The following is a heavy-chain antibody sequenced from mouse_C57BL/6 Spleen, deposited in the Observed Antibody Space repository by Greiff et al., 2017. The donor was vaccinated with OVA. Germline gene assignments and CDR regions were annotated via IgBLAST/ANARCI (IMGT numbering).Heavy chain of an antibody. D-gene: IGHD1-1*01. V-gene: IGHV1-15*01. J-gene: IGHJ3*01. CDR1: GYTFTDYE. Sequence: QVQLKESGAELVRPGASVTLSCKASGYTFTDYEMHWVKQTPVHGLEWIGAIDPETGGTAYNQKFKGKAILTADKSSSTAYMELRSLTSEDSAVYYCTRLRQWGFAYWGQGTLVTVSA. CDR2: IDPETGGT. CDR3: TRLRQWGFAY.